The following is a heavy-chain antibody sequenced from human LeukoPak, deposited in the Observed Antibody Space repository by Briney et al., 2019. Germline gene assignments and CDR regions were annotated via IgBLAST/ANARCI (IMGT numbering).Heavy chain of an antibody. J-gene: IGHJ4*02. Sequence: DSVKGRFTISRDNSKNTLYLQMNSLRAEDTALYYCARDYYDSSGSYSTFLWGQGTLVTVSS. D-gene: IGHD3-22*01. V-gene: IGHV3-30*01. CDR3: ARDYYDSSGSYSTFL.